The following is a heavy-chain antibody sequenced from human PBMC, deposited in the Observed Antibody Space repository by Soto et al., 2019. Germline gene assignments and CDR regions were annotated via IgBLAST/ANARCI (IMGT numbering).Heavy chain of an antibody. CDR1: GGTFSSYA. CDR2: IIPIFGIA. J-gene: IGHJ5*02. Sequence: ASVKVSCKASGGTFSSYAISWVRQAPGQGLEWMGGIIPIFGIANYAQKFQGRVTITADKSTSTAYMELSILRSEDTAVYYCARARGDIVVVPAANWFDPWGQGTLVTVSS. D-gene: IGHD2-2*01. V-gene: IGHV1-69*10. CDR3: ARARGDIVVVPAANWFDP.